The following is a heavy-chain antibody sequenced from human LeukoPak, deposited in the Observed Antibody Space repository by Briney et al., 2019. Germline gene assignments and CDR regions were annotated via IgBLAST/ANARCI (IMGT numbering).Heavy chain of an antibody. D-gene: IGHD2-15*01. J-gene: IGHJ4*02. CDR2: IPYDGSNK. Sequence: GRSLRLSCAASGFTFSSYAMHWVRQAPGKGLEWVAFIPYDGSNKYYADSVKGRFTISRDNSKNTLYLQMNSLRAEDTAVYYCAREADCSGGSCHSGFDYWGQGILVIVSS. V-gene: IGHV3-30-3*01. CDR1: GFTFSSYA. CDR3: AREADCSGGSCHSGFDY.